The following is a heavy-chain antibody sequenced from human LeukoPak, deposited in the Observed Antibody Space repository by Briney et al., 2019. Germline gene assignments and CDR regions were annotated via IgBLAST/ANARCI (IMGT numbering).Heavy chain of an antibody. Sequence: ASVKVSCKASGYTFTSYGISWVRQAPGQGLEWMGIINPSGGSTSYAQKFQGRVTMTRDMSTSTVYMELSSLRSEDTAVYYCARVTVTGAFDIWGQGTMVTVSS. CDR1: GYTFTSYG. J-gene: IGHJ3*02. D-gene: IGHD4-11*01. CDR2: INPSGGST. V-gene: IGHV1-46*01. CDR3: ARVTVTGAFDI.